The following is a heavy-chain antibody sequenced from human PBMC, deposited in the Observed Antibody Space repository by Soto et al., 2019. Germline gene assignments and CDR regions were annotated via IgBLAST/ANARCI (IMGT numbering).Heavy chain of an antibody. CDR1: GGSISSGAYS. D-gene: IGHD2-2*01. J-gene: IGHJ6*01. CDR3: ARDPLIILPPAASIDPDYNFYRMDV. CDR2: IYHSGST. V-gene: IGHV4-30-2*01. Sequence: ASETLSLTCAVSGGSISSGAYSWSWIRQPPGKGLEWVGYIYHSGSTYYNPSLKSRVTISVDRSKNRFSLNLNSVTAADTAVYYCARDPLIILPPAASIDPDYNFYRMDVWGQGTTVT.